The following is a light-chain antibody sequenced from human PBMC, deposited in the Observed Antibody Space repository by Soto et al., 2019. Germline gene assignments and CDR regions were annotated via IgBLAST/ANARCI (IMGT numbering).Light chain of an antibody. V-gene: IGKV3-15*01. CDR2: GAS. CDR1: QSVSSK. Sequence: EIVMAQSPATLSVSPGAGATLSCRASQSVSSKLAWCQQKPGQAPRLLIYGASTRATGIPARFSGSGSGTDFTLTISSLEPEDFAVYYCQQRGNRPPWTFGQGTKVDIK. CDR3: QQRGNRPPWT. J-gene: IGKJ1*01.